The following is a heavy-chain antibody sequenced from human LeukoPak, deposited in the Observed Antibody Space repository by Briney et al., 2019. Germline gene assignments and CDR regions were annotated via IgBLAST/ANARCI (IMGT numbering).Heavy chain of an antibody. J-gene: IGHJ4*02. D-gene: IGHD5-12*01. CDR1: GFTFSSYW. Sequence: PGGALRLSCAASGFTFSSYWMSWVRQAPGKGLEWVANINQDGSEKYYVDSVKGRFTISRDNAKNSLYLQMNSLRAEDTAVYYCARGVATEIDYWGQATLVTVSS. V-gene: IGHV3-7*01. CDR3: ARGVATEIDY. CDR2: INQDGSEK.